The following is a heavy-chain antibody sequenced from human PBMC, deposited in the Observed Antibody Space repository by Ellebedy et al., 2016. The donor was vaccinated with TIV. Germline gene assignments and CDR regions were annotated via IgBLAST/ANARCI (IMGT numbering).Heavy chain of an antibody. J-gene: IGHJ4*02. CDR3: ARDRPNILTGYYLAY. V-gene: IGHV1-18*04. CDR2: ISGYNGNT. Sequence: ASVKVSCKASGYTFTSYGISWVRQAPGQGLEWMGWISGYNGNTNYPEKFQGRVTMTTDISTSTAYMELRSLRSDDTAVYYCARDRPNILTGYYLAYWGQGTLVTVSS. CDR1: GYTFTSYG. D-gene: IGHD3-9*01.